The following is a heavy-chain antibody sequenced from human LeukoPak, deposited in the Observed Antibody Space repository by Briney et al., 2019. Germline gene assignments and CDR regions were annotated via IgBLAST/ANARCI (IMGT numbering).Heavy chain of an antibody. J-gene: IGHJ4*02. CDR1: GGSISSRSYY. CDR2: IYYSGST. Sequence: SETLSLTCTVSGGSISSRSYYWGWIRQPPGKGLEWIGSIYYSGSTYYNPPLKSRVTISLDTSKNQFSLKLSSVTAADTAVYYCVRPFEGNFDYWGQGTLVTVSS. CDR3: VRPFEGNFDY. V-gene: IGHV4-39*01. D-gene: IGHD3-10*01.